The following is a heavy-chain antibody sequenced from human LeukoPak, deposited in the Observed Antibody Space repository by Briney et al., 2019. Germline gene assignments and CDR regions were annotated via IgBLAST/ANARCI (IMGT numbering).Heavy chain of an antibody. CDR1: GFIFSSYS. Sequence: PGGSLRLSCAASGFIFSSYSMSWVRQAPGKGLEWGTAISSSGGNTYYADSVKGRFTISRDNSKNTLYLQMNSLRAEDTAVYYCAKPYDFWSGYYDYWGQGTLVTVSS. D-gene: IGHD3-3*01. V-gene: IGHV3-23*01. CDR2: ISSSGGNT. J-gene: IGHJ4*02. CDR3: AKPYDFWSGYYDY.